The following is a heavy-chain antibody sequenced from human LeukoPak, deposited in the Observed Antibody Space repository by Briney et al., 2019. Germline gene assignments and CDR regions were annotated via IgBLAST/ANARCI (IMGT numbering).Heavy chain of an antibody. V-gene: IGHV1-18*01. J-gene: IGHJ4*02. Sequence: ASVKVSCKASGYSFINFGLSWVRQAPGQGLEWMGWISAYNHNTNYAQKFQGWVTMTRDTSISTAYMELSRLRSDDTAVYYCARDQGSGSYHFDYWGQGTLVTVSS. CDR3: ARDQGSGSYHFDY. CDR1: GYSFINFG. D-gene: IGHD3-10*01. CDR2: ISAYNHNT.